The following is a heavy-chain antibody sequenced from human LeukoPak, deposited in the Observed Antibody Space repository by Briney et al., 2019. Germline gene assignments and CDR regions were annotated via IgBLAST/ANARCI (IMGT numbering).Heavy chain of an antibody. Sequence: TSESLSLTCAVYVGSFSGYYWRWIRQPPRKGLEWIGEINHSGSTNYNPSLKSRVTISVDTSKNQFSLKLSSVTAADTAVYYCARGLYYFDYWGQGTLVTVSS. V-gene: IGHV4-34*01. J-gene: IGHJ4*02. CDR2: INHSGST. D-gene: IGHD3-10*01. CDR3: ARGLYYFDY. CDR1: VGSFSGYY.